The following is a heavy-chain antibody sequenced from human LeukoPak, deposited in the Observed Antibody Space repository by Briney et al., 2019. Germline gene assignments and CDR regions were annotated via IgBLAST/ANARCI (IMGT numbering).Heavy chain of an antibody. CDR1: GFSFSSYG. CDR3: LRDLNWSLDQ. J-gene: IGHJ4*02. Sequence: GGSLRLFCATSGFSFSSYGMHWARQAPGKGLEWVASINHNGNVNYYVDSVKGRFTISRDNAKNTLYLQMNSLRAEDTAVYYCLRDLNWSLDQWGQGTLVTVSS. CDR2: INHNGNVN. V-gene: IGHV3-7*01. D-gene: IGHD1-20*01.